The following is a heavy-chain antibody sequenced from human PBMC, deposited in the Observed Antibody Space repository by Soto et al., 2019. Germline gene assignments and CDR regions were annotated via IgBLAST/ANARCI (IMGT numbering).Heavy chain of an antibody. Sequence: QVQLQESGPGLVKPSQTLSLTCTVSGGSISSGDYYWSWIRQPPGKGLEWIGYIYYSGSTYYNPSLKSRVTISVDTSKNQFSLKLSSVTAADTAVYYCARWELPPAGFGDHNDAFDIWGQGTMVTVSS. CDR2: IYYSGST. CDR1: GGSISSGDYY. J-gene: IGHJ3*02. D-gene: IGHD3-10*01. V-gene: IGHV4-30-4*01. CDR3: ARWELPPAGFGDHNDAFDI.